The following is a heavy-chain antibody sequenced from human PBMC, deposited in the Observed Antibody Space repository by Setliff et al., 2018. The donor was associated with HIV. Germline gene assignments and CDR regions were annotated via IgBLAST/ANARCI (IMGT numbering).Heavy chain of an antibody. J-gene: IGHJ4*02. CDR3: ARHVLVTRDVRYFDY. Sequence: GESLKISCKGSGYYFTSYWIGWVRQMPGKGLEWMGIIYPGDSGTRISPSFQGQVTISADKSINTAYLQWSSLKTSDTAMYYCARHVLVTRDVRYFDYWGQGTLVTVSS. CDR1: GYYFTSYW. CDR2: IYPGDSGT. V-gene: IGHV5-51*01. D-gene: IGHD2-21*02.